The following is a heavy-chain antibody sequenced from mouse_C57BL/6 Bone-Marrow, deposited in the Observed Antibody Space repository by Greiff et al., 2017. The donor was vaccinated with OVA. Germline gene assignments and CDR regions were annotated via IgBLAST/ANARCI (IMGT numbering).Heavy chain of an antibody. Sequence: EVMLVESGGGLVQPGGSLKLSCAASGFTFSDYYMYWVRQTPEKRLEWVAYISNGGGSTYYPETVKGRFTISRDNAKNTLYLQMSRLKSEDTAMYYCARQGYDYFDYWGQGTTLTVSS. CDR2: ISNGGGST. D-gene: IGHD2-10*02. J-gene: IGHJ2*01. CDR1: GFTFSDYY. CDR3: ARQGYDYFDY. V-gene: IGHV5-12*01.